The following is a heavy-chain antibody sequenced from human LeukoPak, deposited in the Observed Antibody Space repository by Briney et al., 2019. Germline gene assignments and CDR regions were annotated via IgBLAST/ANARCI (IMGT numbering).Heavy chain of an antibody. V-gene: IGHV5-51*01. CDR2: IYPGDSDT. Sequence: GGSLKISCKGSGYTFTSYWIGWVRQMPGKGLEWMGIIYPGDSDTRYSPSFQGQVTISADKSISTAYLQWSSLKASDTAMYYCARQFAGLKYSSSWYVYWGQGTLVTVSS. J-gene: IGHJ4*02. CDR1: GYTFTSYW. CDR3: ARQFAGLKYSSSWYVY. D-gene: IGHD6-13*01.